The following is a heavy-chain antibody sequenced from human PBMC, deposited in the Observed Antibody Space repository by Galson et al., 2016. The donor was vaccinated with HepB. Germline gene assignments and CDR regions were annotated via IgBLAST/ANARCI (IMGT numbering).Heavy chain of an antibody. CDR1: GLSLRSYG. D-gene: IGHD3-10*01. CDR2: IWYDGSNE. Sequence: SLRLSCAASGLSLRSYGMQWVRQAPGKGLEWVAFIWYDGSNEYYVDSVKGRFTISRDNSKNTLYLQMNSLRVEDTAVYYCARDACYGSETNSYYGMYVWGQGTTVTVSS. CDR3: ARDACYGSETNSYYGMYV. J-gene: IGHJ6*02. V-gene: IGHV3-33*01.